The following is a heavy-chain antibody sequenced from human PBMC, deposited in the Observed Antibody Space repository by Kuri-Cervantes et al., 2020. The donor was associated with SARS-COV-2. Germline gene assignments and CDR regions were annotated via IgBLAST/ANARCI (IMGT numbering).Heavy chain of an antibody. CDR1: GLTFRSYS. CDR2: IKSKTDGGTT. CDR3: TTRPLITIFGVVTVGGDYFDY. V-gene: IGHV3-15*01. J-gene: IGHJ4*02. D-gene: IGHD3-3*01. Sequence: GGSLRLSCAASGLTFRSYSMSWVRQAPGKGLEWVGRIKSKTDGGTTDYAAPVKGRFTISRDDSKNTLYLQMNSLKTEDTAVYYCTTRPLITIFGVVTVGGDYFDYWGQGTLVTVSS.